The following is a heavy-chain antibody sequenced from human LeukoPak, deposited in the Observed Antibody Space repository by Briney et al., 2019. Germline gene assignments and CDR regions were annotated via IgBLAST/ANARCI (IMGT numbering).Heavy chain of an antibody. Sequence: ASVKVSCKASGYTFTSYYMHWVRQAPGQGLEWMGIINPSGGSTSYAQKFQGRVTMTRDMSISTAYMELSRLRSDDTAVYYCASKGYCCGGSCYEEYYFDYWGQGTLVTVSS. J-gene: IGHJ4*02. CDR1: GYTFTSYY. V-gene: IGHV1-46*01. CDR3: ASKGYCCGGSCYEEYYFDY. CDR2: INPSGGST. D-gene: IGHD2-15*01.